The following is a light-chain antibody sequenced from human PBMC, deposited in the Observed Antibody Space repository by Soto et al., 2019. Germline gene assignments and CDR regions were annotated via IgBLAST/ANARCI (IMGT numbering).Light chain of an antibody. J-gene: IGKJ1*01. V-gene: IGKV3-20*01. Sequence: EIVMTQSPATLSVSPGERATLSCRARQSVSSYLAWYQQKPGQAPRLLIYGASSRATGIPDRFSGSGSGTDFTLTISRLEPEDFAVYYCQQYGSSQTFGQGTKVDIK. CDR1: QSVSSY. CDR2: GAS. CDR3: QQYGSSQT.